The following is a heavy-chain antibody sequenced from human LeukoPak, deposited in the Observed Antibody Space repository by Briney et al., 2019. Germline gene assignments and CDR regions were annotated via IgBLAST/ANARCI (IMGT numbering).Heavy chain of an antibody. D-gene: IGHD3-16*01. J-gene: IGHJ5*02. Sequence: PSETLSLTCAVYGGSFSGYYWSWIRQPPGKGLEWIGEINHSGSTNYNPSLKSRVTISVDTSKNQFSLKLSSVTAADTAVYYCARDRGGSHDWFDPWGQGTLVSVSS. V-gene: IGHV4-34*01. CDR3: ARDRGGSHDWFDP. CDR2: INHSGST. CDR1: GGSFSGYY.